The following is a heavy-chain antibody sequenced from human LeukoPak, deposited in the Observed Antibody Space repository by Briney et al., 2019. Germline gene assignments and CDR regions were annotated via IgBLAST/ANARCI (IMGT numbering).Heavy chain of an antibody. D-gene: IGHD3-3*02. J-gene: IGHJ6*02. Sequence: PGGSLRLSCAASGFTFSNYAMHWVRQAPGKGLEYVSTISTSGGSTYYANSVKGRFTISRDNIKNTLYLQMGSLRAEDMAVYYCARGISYYGMDVWGQGTTVTVSS. CDR2: ISTSGGST. CDR3: ARGISYYGMDV. CDR1: GFTFSNYA. V-gene: IGHV3-64*01.